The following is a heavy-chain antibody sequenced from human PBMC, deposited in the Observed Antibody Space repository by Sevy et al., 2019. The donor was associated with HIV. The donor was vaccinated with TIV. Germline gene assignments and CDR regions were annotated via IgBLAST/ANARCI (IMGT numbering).Heavy chain of an antibody. V-gene: IGHV3-7*03. CDR3: VRDCSSSTCLWGMDV. J-gene: IGHJ6*02. CDR2: IKKDGSEK. CDR1: GFTFSSYW. D-gene: IGHD2-2*01. Sequence: GGSLRLSCAAPGFTFSSYWMSWVRQAPGKGPEWVAHIKKDGSEKYHVDSVKGRFTISRDNAKNSLYLQMNSLRAEDTAVYYCVRDCSSSTCLWGMDVWGQGTTVTVSS.